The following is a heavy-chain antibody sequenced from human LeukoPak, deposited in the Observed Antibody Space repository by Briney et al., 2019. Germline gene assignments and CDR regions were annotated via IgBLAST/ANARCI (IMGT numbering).Heavy chain of an antibody. V-gene: IGHV3-23*01. J-gene: IGHJ5*02. D-gene: IGHD6-13*01. Sequence: GGSLRLSCAASGFTFSSYAMSWVRQAPGKGLEWVSAISGSGGSTYYADSVKGRFTISRDISRNTLHLQMNSLRAEDTAVYYCAKERGPYSSSWNNWFDPWGQGTLVTVSS. CDR1: GFTFSSYA. CDR3: AKERGPYSSSWNNWFDP. CDR2: ISGSGGST.